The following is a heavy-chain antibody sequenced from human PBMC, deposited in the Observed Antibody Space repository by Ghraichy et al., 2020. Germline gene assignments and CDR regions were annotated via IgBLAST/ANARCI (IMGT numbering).Heavy chain of an antibody. Sequence: ASVKVSCKASGYTFTSYDINWVRQATGQGLEWMGWMNPNSGNTGYAQKFQGRATMTRNTSISTAYMELSSLRSEDTAVYYCARVGYSSSYPDYWGQGTLVTVSS. D-gene: IGHD6-6*01. V-gene: IGHV1-8*01. J-gene: IGHJ4*02. CDR3: ARVGYSSSYPDY. CDR2: MNPNSGNT. CDR1: GYTFTSYD.